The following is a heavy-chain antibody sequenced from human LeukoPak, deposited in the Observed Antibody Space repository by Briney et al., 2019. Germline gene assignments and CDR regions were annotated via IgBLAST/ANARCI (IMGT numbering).Heavy chain of an antibody. CDR3: ARDSYCTSAGYYTSPFDY. CDR2: IKQDGSEK. J-gene: IGHJ4*02. CDR1: GFTFSSYW. Sequence: GGSLRLSCAASGFTFSSYWMSWVRQAPGKGLEWVANIKQDGSEKYYVDSVKGRFTISRDNAKNSLYLQMNSLRSEDTAVYYCARDSYCTSAGYYTSPFDYWGQGSLVTVSS. D-gene: IGHD2-2*02. V-gene: IGHV3-7*01.